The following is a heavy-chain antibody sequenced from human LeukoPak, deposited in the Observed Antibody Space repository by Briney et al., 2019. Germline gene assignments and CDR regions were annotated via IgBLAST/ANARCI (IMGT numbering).Heavy chain of an antibody. V-gene: IGHV3-15*01. CDR1: GFTFSNAW. CDR2: IKSKTDGGTT. D-gene: IGHD2-21*01. CDR3: TTDTYCGGDCYAYYFDY. Sequence: GGSLRLSCAASGFTFSNAWMSWVRQAPGKGLEWVGRIKSKTDGGTTDYAAPVKGRFTISGDDSKNTLYLQMNSLKTEDTAVYYCTTDTYCGGDCYAYYFDYWGQGTLVTVSS. J-gene: IGHJ4*02.